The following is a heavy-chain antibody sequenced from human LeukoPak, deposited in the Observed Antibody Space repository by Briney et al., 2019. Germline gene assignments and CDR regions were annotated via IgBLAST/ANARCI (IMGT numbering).Heavy chain of an antibody. CDR1: GGSISSYY. J-gene: IGHJ4*02. Sequence: SETLSLTCTVSGGSISSYYWSWIRQPPGKGLKWIGYIYYSGSTNYNPSLKSRVTISVDTSKNQFSLKLSSVTAADTDVYYCARARGTETMVRGVINEFYYWGQGTLVTVSS. V-gene: IGHV4-59*01. CDR2: IYYSGST. CDR3: ARARGTETMVRGVINEFYY. D-gene: IGHD3-10*01.